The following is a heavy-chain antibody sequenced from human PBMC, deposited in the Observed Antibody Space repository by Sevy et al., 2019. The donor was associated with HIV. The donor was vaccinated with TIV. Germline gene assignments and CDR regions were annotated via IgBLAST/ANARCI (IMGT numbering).Heavy chain of an antibody. V-gene: IGHV3-13*01. Sequence: GGSLRLSCAASGFTFSSYDMHWVRQVTGQGLEWVSGIGIAGDTYYPGSVKGRFTISRENARNSLDLQMNSLRAGDTAVYYCVRGNNLGELGYWFDPWGPGTLVTVSS. D-gene: IGHD3-10*01. CDR1: GFTFSSYD. CDR2: IGIAGDT. CDR3: VRGNNLGELGYWFDP. J-gene: IGHJ5*02.